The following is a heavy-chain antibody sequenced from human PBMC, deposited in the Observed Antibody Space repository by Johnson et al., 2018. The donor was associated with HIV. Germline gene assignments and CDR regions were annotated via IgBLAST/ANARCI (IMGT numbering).Heavy chain of an antibody. CDR3: ARPIVRGAADI. V-gene: IGHV3-7*03. Sequence: VQLVESGGGVVQPGRSLRLSCAASGFTFSSYAMHWVRQAPGKGLEWVANIKQDGSEKNYLDSVRGRFTISRDNAKNSLYLQMNSLRAEDTAVYYCARPIVRGAADIWGQGTMVIVSS. CDR2: IKQDGSEK. D-gene: IGHD3-10*01. CDR1: GFTFSSYA. J-gene: IGHJ3*02.